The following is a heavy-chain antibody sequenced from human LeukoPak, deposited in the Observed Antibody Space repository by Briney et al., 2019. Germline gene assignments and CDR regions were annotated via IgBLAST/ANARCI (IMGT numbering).Heavy chain of an antibody. D-gene: IGHD6-13*01. V-gene: IGHV3-74*01. CDR2: INSDGSST. J-gene: IGHJ4*02. CDR1: GFTFGSSW. Sequence: GGSLRLSCAASGFTFGSSWLHWVRQAPGKGLVWVSRINSDGSSTSYADSVKGRFTISRDNAKNTLYLQMNSLRAEDAAVYYCARVAYGSSWYVDYWGQGTLVTVSS. CDR3: ARVAYGSSWYVDY.